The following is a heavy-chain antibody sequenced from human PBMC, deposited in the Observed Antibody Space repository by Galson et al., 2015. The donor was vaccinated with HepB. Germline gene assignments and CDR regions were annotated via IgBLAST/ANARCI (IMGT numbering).Heavy chain of an antibody. CDR1: GFTFSSYS. D-gene: IGHD2-21*01. CDR2: ISSSSSTI. CDR3: ARVGRESIVSLKNNWFDP. J-gene: IGHJ5*02. Sequence: SLRLSCAASGFTFSSYSMNWVRQAPGKGLEWVSYISSSSSTIYYADSVKGRFTISRDNAKNSLYLQMNSLRAEDTAVYYCARVGRESIVSLKNNWFDPGAREPWSPSPQ. V-gene: IGHV3-48*01.